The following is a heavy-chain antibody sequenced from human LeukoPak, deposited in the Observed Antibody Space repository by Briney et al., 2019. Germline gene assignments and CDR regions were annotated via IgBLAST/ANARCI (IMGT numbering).Heavy chain of an antibody. CDR2: INHSEIP. V-gene: IGHV4-34*01. Sequence: SETLSLTCASYGDAVSGYYWSWIRQAPGKGLDWIGEINHSEIPGYNPSLKSRVSISLDTSKNQFSLSLTSVTAADTAIYYCARGLILAGETLGYWGQGTLVTVSS. CDR3: ARGLILAGETLGY. D-gene: IGHD6-19*01. CDR1: GDAVSGYY. J-gene: IGHJ4*02.